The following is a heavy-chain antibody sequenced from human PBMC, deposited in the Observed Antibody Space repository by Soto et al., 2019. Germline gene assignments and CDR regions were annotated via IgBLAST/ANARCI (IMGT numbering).Heavy chain of an antibody. V-gene: IGHV4-59*01. Sequence: SETLSLTCNVSGGSISSYYWSWIRQSPGKGLEWIAYISYSGNTNYNPSLKSRVTISVDTSKNQFSLKLSSMTAADTAVYYCARGVNRYGSGTYYDSYFAYWGRGTLVTVSS. CDR3: ARGVNRYGSGTYYDSYFAY. CDR2: ISYSGNT. CDR1: GGSISSYY. J-gene: IGHJ4*02. D-gene: IGHD3-10*01.